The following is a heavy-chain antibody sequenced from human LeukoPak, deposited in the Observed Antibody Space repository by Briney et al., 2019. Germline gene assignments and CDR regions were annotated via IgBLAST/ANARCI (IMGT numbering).Heavy chain of an antibody. V-gene: IGHV4-59*01. CDR3: ARVADYTVVQLNDAFDV. Sequence: SETLSLTCTVSGGYITSYYWSWIRQPPGKGLEYIGYISWSGSTDYNPSLKSRVTISVDTSKKQFSLKLSSVTAADTAVYYCARVADYTVVQLNDAFDVWGQGTMVTVSS. D-gene: IGHD4-23*01. CDR1: GGYITSYY. CDR2: ISWSGST. J-gene: IGHJ3*01.